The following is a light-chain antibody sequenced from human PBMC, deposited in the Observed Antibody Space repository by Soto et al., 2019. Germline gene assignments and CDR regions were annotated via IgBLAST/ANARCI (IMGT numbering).Light chain of an antibody. V-gene: IGKV1-5*03. CDR2: KAS. Sequence: DIQMTQSPSTLSASVGDRVTITCRASQSISDLLAWYQQKPGKAPKLLIYKASSLKSGVPSRFSGSGSGTEYTLTISSLQPDDFASYYCQHYGTSALFGPGTKVDI. CDR1: QSISDL. CDR3: QHYGTSAL. J-gene: IGKJ3*01.